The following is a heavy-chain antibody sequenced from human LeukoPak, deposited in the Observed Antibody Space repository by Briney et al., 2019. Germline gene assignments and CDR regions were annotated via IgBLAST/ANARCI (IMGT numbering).Heavy chain of an antibody. CDR3: ARLETYYDFWSGYYTYDAFDI. V-gene: IGHV5-51*01. J-gene: IGHJ3*02. CDR2: IYSGDSDT. D-gene: IGHD3-3*01. CDR1: GYSFTSYW. Sequence: GESLKISSKGSGYSFTSYWIGWVRQMPGKGLEWMGIIYSGDSDTRYSPSFQGQVTISADKSISTAYLQWSSLKASDTAMYYCARLETYYDFWSGYYTYDAFDIWGQGTMVTVSS.